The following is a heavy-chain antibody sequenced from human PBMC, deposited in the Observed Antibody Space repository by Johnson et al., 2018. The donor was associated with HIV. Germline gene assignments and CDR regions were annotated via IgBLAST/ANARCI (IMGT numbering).Heavy chain of an antibody. CDR2: ISHDGTNE. Sequence: QVQLVESGGGVVPPGRSLRLTCAASGFTFTSYTMHWVRQAPGKGPEWVAMISHDGTNENYADSVKGRFTISRDNSKNTVYLQMNSLRAEDTAVYYCAGVYGSGSGDAFDIWGQGTMVTVSS. V-gene: IGHV3-30*04. CDR3: AGVYGSGSGDAFDI. J-gene: IGHJ3*02. CDR1: GFTFTSYT. D-gene: IGHD3-10*01.